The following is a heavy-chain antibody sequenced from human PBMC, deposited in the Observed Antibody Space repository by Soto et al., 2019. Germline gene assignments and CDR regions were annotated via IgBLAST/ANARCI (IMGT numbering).Heavy chain of an antibody. J-gene: IGHJ5*02. Sequence: SVKVSCKASGGTFSSYSISWVRHAPGQGLEWMGGIIPIFGTANYAQKFQGRVTITADESTSTAYMELSSLRSEDTAVYYCALGFGESYNWFDPWGQGTLVTVSS. D-gene: IGHD3-10*01. CDR2: IIPIFGTA. CDR1: GGTFSSYS. V-gene: IGHV1-69*13. CDR3: ALGFGESYNWFDP.